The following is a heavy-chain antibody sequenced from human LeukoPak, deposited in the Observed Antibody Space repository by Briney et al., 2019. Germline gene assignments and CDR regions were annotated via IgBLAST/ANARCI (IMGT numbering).Heavy chain of an antibody. CDR3: ARDGEMATIGATD. CDR2: ISAYNGNT. J-gene: IGHJ4*02. D-gene: IGHD5-24*01. V-gene: IGHV1-18*01. CDR1: GYTFTSYG. Sequence: ASVKVSCKASGYTFTSYGISWVRQAPGQGLEWMGWISAYNGNTNYAQKFQGRVTMTRDTSTSTVYMELSSLRSEDTAVYYCARDGEMATIGATDWGQGTLVTVSS.